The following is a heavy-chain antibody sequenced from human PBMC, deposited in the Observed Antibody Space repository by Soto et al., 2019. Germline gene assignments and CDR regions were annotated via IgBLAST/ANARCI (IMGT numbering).Heavy chain of an antibody. D-gene: IGHD1-20*01. V-gene: IGHV4-59*02. CDR1: GGSVSRYY. J-gene: IGHJ5*02. CDR3: ARTNWNANWFDP. Sequence: QVQLQESGPGLVMPSETLSPTCTVSGGSVSRYYWNWIRQPPGKGLGWIGYVYYSGSATYNPSLKSRVTISVDTAKDQFSLKLRSVTAADTAVYYCARTNWNANWFDPWGQGTLVTVSS. CDR2: VYYSGSA.